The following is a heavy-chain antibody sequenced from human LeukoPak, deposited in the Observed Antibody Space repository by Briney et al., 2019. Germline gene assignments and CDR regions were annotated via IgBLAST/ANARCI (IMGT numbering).Heavy chain of an antibody. CDR1: GFTVSSNY. J-gene: IGHJ6*03. CDR2: IYSGGST. CDR3: ARDPYSGNYGPYYYYYMDV. Sequence: GGSLRLSCAASGFTVSSNYMSWVRQAPGKGLEWVSVIYSGGSTYYADSVKGRFTISRDNSKSTLYIQMNSLRAEDTAVYYCARDPYSGNYGPYYYYYMDVWGKGTTVTISS. V-gene: IGHV3-53*01. D-gene: IGHD1-26*01.